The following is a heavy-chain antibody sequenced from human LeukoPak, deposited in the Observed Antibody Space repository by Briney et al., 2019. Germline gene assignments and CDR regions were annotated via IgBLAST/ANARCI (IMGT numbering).Heavy chain of an antibody. V-gene: IGHV4-38-2*02. J-gene: IGHJ4*02. CDR1: GYSINIGYY. CDR2: IYHSGST. CDR3: AREKGGPSIAAAGIVDY. Sequence: SETLSLTCSVSGYSINIGYYWGWIRQPPGKGLEWIGSIYHSGSTYYNPSLKSRVTISVDTSKNQFSLKLSSVTAADTAVYYCAREKGGPSIAAAGIVDYWGQGTLVTVSS. D-gene: IGHD6-13*01.